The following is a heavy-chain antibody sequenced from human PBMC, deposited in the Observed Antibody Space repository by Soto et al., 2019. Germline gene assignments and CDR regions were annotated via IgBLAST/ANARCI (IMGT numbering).Heavy chain of an antibody. V-gene: IGHV3-23*01. CDR1: GFTFSSYA. CDR3: AKRDHLAPDYMDV. Sequence: GGSLRLSSAASGFTFSSYAMSWVRQAPGKGLEWVSAISGSGGSTYYADSVKGRFTISRDNSKNTLYLQMNSLRAEDTAVYYCAKRDHLAPDYMDVWGKGTTVTVSS. CDR2: ISGSGGST. J-gene: IGHJ6*03.